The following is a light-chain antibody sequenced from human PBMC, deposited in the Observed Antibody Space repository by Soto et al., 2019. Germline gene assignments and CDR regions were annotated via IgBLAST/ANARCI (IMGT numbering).Light chain of an antibody. Sequence: IVMTQSPATLSVSPGERATLSCRASQSATRNLAWYQQKPGRAPRLLIYGASTRATDIPARFSGNGSGTEFTLTISSLQSEDFAVYSCQQYKNWPLTFGGGTKVDIK. CDR3: QQYKNWPLT. CDR1: QSATRN. J-gene: IGKJ4*01. CDR2: GAS. V-gene: IGKV3-15*01.